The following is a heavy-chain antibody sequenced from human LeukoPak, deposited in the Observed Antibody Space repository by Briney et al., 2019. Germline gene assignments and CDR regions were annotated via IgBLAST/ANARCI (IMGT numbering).Heavy chain of an antibody. CDR1: GASITSYY. Sequence: SETLSLTCTVSGASITSYYWSWIRQPAGKGLEWIGRVYTSGSTSYNPSLRSRVTMSVDSSKNQLFLKLTSVTAADSAVYYCAGLYVWGKGTTVTISS. D-gene: IGHD3-16*01. V-gene: IGHV4-4*07. CDR3: AGLYV. J-gene: IGHJ6*04. CDR2: VYTSGST.